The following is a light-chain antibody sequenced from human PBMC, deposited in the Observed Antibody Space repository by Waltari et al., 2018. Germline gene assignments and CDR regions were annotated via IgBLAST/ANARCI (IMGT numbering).Light chain of an antibody. CDR1: QSVGGS. CDR2: DAS. V-gene: IGKV1-5*01. J-gene: IGKJ3*01. Sequence: DIQMTQSPSTLSASVGDRLTITCRPSQSVGGSLAWFQQKPGKAPKLLIYDASTLEPGVPSRFSGSGSGTEFTLTVSSLQPDDFATYYCQQYNNFPFTFGPGTTV. CDR3: QQYNNFPFT.